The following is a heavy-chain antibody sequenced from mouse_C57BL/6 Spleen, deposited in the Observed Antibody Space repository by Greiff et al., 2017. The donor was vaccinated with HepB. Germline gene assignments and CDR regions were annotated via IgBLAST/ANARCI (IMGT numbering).Heavy chain of an antibody. Sequence: EVMLVESGGGLVQPGGSMKLSCVASGFTFSNYWMNWVRQSPEKGLEWVAQIRLKSDNYATHYAESVKGRFTISRDDSKSSVYLQMNNLRAEDTGIYYCTSGRLRSTMVTYFDYWGQGTTLTVSS. CDR1: GFTFSNYW. V-gene: IGHV6-3*01. D-gene: IGHD2-2*01. J-gene: IGHJ2*01. CDR2: IRLKSDNYAT. CDR3: TSGRLRSTMVTYFDY.